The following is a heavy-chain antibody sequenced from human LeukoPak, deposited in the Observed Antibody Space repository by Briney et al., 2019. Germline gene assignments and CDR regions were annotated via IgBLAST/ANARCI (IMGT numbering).Heavy chain of an antibody. CDR3: AKAGDTGYSIPYSLDY. D-gene: IGHD5-12*01. CDR2: ISGSGGSI. CDR1: GFTFSSYA. V-gene: IGHV3-23*01. J-gene: IGHJ4*02. Sequence: GGSLRLSCAASGFTFSSYAMSWVRQAPGKGLEWVSSISGSGGSIYYADSLKGRFSISRENSKNTLHLQMNSLRAEDTAVYYCAKAGDTGYSIPYSLDYWGQGTLVTASS.